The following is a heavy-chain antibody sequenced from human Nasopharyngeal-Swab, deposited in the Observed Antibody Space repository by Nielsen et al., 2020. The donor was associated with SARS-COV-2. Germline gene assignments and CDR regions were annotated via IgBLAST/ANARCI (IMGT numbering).Heavy chain of an antibody. CDR2: IWYDGSNK. Sequence: GESLKISCAASGFTFSSYSMNWVRQAPGKGLEWVAVIWYDGSNKYYADSVKGRFTISRDNSKNTLYLQMNSLRAEDTAVYYCARQDLAVCFDYWGQGTLVTVSS. CDR1: GFTFSSYS. D-gene: IGHD3-16*01. J-gene: IGHJ4*02. CDR3: ARQDLAVCFDY. V-gene: IGHV3-33*08.